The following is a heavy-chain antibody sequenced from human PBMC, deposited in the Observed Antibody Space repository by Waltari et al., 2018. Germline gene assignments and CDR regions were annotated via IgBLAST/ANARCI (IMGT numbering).Heavy chain of an antibody. J-gene: IGHJ4*02. CDR2: IYYNGAT. D-gene: IGHD1-26*01. CDR1: GGSISTTSYY. Sequence: QLQLQESGPGLVKPSETLSLPCTVSGGSISTTSYYWGWIRQPPGKGLEWIGTIYYNGATQYNSSLKSRVTMSIDTSKNQFSLKLTSVTAADTAVYYCAREARVGASASGGYWGQGTLVTVSS. V-gene: IGHV4-39*07. CDR3: AREARVGASASGGY.